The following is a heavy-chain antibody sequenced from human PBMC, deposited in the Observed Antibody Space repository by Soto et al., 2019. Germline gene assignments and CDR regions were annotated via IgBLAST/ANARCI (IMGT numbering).Heavy chain of an antibody. CDR2: IYPGDSDT. V-gene: IGHV5-51*01. J-gene: IGHJ4*02. CDR1: GYSFTSYW. CDR3: ARRSYLCSGGSCYSYYFDY. D-gene: IGHD2-15*01. Sequence: GESLKISCKGSGYSFTSYWIGWVRQMPGKGLEWMGIIYPGDSDTRYSPSFQGQVTISADKSISTAYLQWSSLKASDTAMYYCARRSYLCSGGSCYSYYFDYWGQGTLVTVSS.